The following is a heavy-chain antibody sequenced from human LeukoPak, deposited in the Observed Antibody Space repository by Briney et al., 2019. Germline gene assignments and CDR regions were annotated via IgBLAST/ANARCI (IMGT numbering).Heavy chain of an antibody. J-gene: IGHJ6*03. CDR3: ARGRPSYPYSSSTYYYMDV. Sequence: SVKVSCKASGGTSSSYATSWVRQAPGQGLEWMGGIIPIFGTANYAQKFQGRVTITADESTSTAYMELSSLRSEDTAVYYCARGRPSYPYSSSTYYYMDVWGKGTTVTVSS. V-gene: IGHV1-69*13. CDR2: IIPIFGTA. CDR1: GGTSSSYA. D-gene: IGHD6-13*01.